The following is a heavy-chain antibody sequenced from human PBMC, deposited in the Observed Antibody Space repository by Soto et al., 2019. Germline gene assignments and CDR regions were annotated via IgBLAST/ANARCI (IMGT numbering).Heavy chain of an antibody. V-gene: IGHV1-2*02. D-gene: IGHD3-3*02. J-gene: IGHJ2*01. CDR2: INPKSGVT. CDR1: GYTFPDYY. CDR3: QAEDRIRHVSTVSAFRLNRCSDL. Sequence: AAVKVSCKASGYTFPDYYIHWGRQTPGQGLEWMGWINPKSGVTNSAQKFQGRITMTRDTSITTAYLELSSLRSDDTAVFFFQAEDRIRHVSTVSAFRLNRCSDL.